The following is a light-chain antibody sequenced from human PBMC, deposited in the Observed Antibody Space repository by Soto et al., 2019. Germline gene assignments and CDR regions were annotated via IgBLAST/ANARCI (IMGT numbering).Light chain of an antibody. Sequence: EIVLTQSPGTLSLSPGEGASLSCRASQSLISSYIAWYQQKPGQAPRLLIFGASSRATGIPDRFSGSGSGTDFTLTISRLEPEVFAVYCCRHSCSSVLTFAPGTKVGIK. CDR2: GAS. V-gene: IGKV3-20*01. J-gene: IGKJ3*01. CDR3: RHSCSSVLT. CDR1: QSLISSY.